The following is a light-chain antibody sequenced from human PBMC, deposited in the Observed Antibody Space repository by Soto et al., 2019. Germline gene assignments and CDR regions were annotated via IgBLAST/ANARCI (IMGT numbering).Light chain of an antibody. J-gene: IGKJ5*01. CDR1: QDISVY. CDR2: SAS. V-gene: IGKV1-27*01. Sequence: DIKMTQSPSSLSASVGDRVTITCRASQDISVYLAWYQQKPGKVPKLLIYSASTLQSGVPSRFSGSGSGTDLTLTISSLQPEDVATYYCQKFNTAPLTFGQGARLEIK. CDR3: QKFNTAPLT.